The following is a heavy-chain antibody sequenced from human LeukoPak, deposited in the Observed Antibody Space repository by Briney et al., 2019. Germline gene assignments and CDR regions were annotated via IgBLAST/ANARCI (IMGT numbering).Heavy chain of an antibody. V-gene: IGHV4-34*01. CDR2: VNHAGST. D-gene: IGHD3-10*01. CDR3: ASPIPPYRGGFFNF. J-gene: IGHJ4*02. CDR1: GASSSAYY. Sequence: PSETLSLTCAVSGASSSAYYWTWIRQPPGKGLEWIGEVNHAGSTTYNPSLRSRVTISVDTSKSQFSLKLTSVTAAGTAVYYCASPIPPYRGGFFNFWGQGTLLIVSS.